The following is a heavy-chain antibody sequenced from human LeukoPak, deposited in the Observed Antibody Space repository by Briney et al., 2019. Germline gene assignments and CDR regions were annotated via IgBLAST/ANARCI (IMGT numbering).Heavy chain of an antibody. CDR2: ISGSGDNT. D-gene: IGHD3-9*01. Sequence: PGGSLRLSCAASGFTFRTYAMNWVRQAPGKGLEWVSGISGSGDNTYYADSVKGRFTISRDNSKNTLYLQMNSLRAEDTAVYYCAKGGDILTGYLSYFDYWGQGTLVTVSS. CDR1: GFTFRTYA. V-gene: IGHV3-23*01. J-gene: IGHJ4*02. CDR3: AKGGDILTGYLSYFDY.